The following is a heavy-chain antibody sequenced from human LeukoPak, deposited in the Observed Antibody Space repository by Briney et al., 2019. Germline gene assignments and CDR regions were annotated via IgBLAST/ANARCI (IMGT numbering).Heavy chain of an antibody. CDR1: GFTSSSFW. D-gene: IGHD4-11*01. CDR2: IKEDGSVK. CDR3: ARERYGNYN. J-gene: IGHJ4*02. Sequence: GGCLRLSCAASGFTSSSFWMIWVRQAPGKGLEWVANIKEDGSVKNYVDSVKGRFTISRDNAKNSLFLQMNSLRAEDTAVYYCARERYGNYNWGQGTLVTVSS. V-gene: IGHV3-7*03.